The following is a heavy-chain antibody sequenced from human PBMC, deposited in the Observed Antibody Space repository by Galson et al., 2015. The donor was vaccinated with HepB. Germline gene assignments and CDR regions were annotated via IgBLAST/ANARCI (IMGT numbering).Heavy chain of an antibody. V-gene: IGHV3-30*18. CDR1: GFTFSSYG. Sequence: SLRLSCAASGFTFSSYGMHWVRQAPGKRLEWVAVISYDGSNKYYADSVKGRFTISRDNSKNTLYLQMSSLRAEDTAVYYCAKCQGSLDYYYGMDVWGQGTTVAVSS. CDR2: ISYDGSNK. J-gene: IGHJ6*02. CDR3: AKCQGSLDYYYGMDV.